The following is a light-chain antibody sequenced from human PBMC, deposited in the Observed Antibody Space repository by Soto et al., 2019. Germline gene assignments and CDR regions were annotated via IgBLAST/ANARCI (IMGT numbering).Light chain of an antibody. CDR1: SSDVCGYDY. Sequence: QSFLTQPASVSGSPVQSITISCTGTSSDVCGYDYFSWYQQHPGTAPRLIIFEVTNRPSGVSNRFSGSKSGNTASLTTSGLQAEDEADYYCTSYTTXSTQVFGNGTKVTXL. J-gene: IGLJ1*01. V-gene: IGLV2-14*01. CDR3: TSYTTXSTQV. CDR2: EVT.